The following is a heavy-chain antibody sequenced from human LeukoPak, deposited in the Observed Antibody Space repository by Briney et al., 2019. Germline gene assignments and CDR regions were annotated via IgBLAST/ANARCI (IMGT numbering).Heavy chain of an antibody. CDR1: GYTFTSYA. V-gene: IGHV1-3*03. J-gene: IGHJ6*03. CDR3: ARGQRRKITMIVVVTDYYYYYMDV. D-gene: IGHD3-22*01. CDR2: INAGNGNT. Sequence: ASVKVSCKASGYTFTSYAMHWVRQAPGQRLEWMGWINAGNGNTKYSQEFQGRVTITRDTSASTAYMELSSLRSEDTAVYYCARGQRRKITMIVVVTDYYYYYMDVWGKGTTVTISS.